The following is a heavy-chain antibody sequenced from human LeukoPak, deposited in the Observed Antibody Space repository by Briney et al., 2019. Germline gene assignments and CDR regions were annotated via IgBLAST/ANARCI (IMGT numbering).Heavy chain of an antibody. CDR1: GFTSSNYW. J-gene: IGHJ4*02. D-gene: IGHD4-17*01. V-gene: IGHV3-7*01. CDR2: IKQDGSEK. CDR3: ARDDYGDYAIGFY. Sequence: GGSLRLSCAASGFTSSNYWMSWVRQGPGKGLEWVANIKQDGSEKYYVDSVKGRFTISRDNAKNSLSLQMNSLRAEDTAVYYCARDDYGDYAIGFYWGQGTLVTVSS.